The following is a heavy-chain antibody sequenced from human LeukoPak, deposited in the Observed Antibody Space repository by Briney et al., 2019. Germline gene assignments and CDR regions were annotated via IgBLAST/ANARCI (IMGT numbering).Heavy chain of an antibody. CDR2: MNPNSGNT. D-gene: IGHD1-1*01. V-gene: IGHV1-8*01. J-gene: IGHJ5*02. CDR3: ALNGGGLNP. CDR1: GYTFTSYD. Sequence: ASVKVSCKAFGYTFTSYDINWVRQATGQGLEWMGWMNPNSGNTGYAQKFQGRVTMTRNTSISTAYMELNSLTSEDTAVYFCALNGGGLNPWGQGTLVTVSS.